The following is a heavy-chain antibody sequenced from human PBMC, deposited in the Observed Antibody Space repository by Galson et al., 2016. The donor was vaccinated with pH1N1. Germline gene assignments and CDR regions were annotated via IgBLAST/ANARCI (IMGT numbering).Heavy chain of an antibody. CDR1: GGTLSSYA. Sequence: SVKVSCKASGGTLSSYAISRVRQAPGQGLEWMGNILPILGIPDYAQKFQDRVKITADKSTNTAYLELSSLRSEDTAVYYCARDREDYWSGYLFDYWGQGTLVTVAS. CDR3: ARDREDYWSGYLFDY. V-gene: IGHV1-69*04. D-gene: IGHD3-3*01. J-gene: IGHJ4*02. CDR2: ILPILGIP.